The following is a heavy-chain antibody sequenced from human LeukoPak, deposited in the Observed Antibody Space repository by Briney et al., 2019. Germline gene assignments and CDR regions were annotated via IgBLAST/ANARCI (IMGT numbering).Heavy chain of an antibody. Sequence: ASVNVSCKASGYTFTNYDIMWVRQATGQGPEWMGLMNSNTGNTGSAQKFQGRVTMTRDTSINTAYMELHSLTSEDTAVYYCARGRGGTVVRGYLDYWGQGTLVTVSS. CDR2: MNSNTGNT. CDR1: GYTFTNYD. J-gene: IGHJ4*02. CDR3: ARGRGGTVVRGYLDY. V-gene: IGHV1-8*01. D-gene: IGHD3-10*01.